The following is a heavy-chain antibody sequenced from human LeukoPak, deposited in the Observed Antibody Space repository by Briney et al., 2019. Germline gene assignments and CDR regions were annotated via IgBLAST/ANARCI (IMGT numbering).Heavy chain of an antibody. CDR2: ISTSGDTI. D-gene: IGHD3-9*01. J-gene: IGHJ4*02. CDR1: GFTFSSYE. CDR3: ARPPALNY. V-gene: IGHV3-48*03. Sequence: GGSLRLSCAASGFTFSSYEMNWVRQAPGKGLEWVSYISTSGDTIYYGDSVKGRFTISRDNAKNSLYLQMNSLRAEDTAVYYCARPPALNYWGQGTLVTVSS.